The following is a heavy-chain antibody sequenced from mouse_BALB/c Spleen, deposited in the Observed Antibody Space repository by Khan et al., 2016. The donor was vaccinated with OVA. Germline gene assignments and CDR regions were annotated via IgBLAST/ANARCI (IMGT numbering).Heavy chain of an antibody. Sequence: EVELVESGGGLVKPGGSLKLSCAASGFTFSSYAMSWVRQTPEKRLEWVATISSGDTYTYYPDSVKGRFTISRDNAKNTLYLKMSSLRSEDTAMYYGARPPITTVVATSYWFFDVWGAGTTVTVST. CDR3: ARPPITTVVATSYWFFDV. CDR1: GFTFSSYA. D-gene: IGHD1-1*01. CDR2: ISSGDTYT. J-gene: IGHJ1*01. V-gene: IGHV5-9-3*01.